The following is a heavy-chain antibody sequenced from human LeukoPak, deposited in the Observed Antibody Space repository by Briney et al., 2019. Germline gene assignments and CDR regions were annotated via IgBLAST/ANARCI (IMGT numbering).Heavy chain of an antibody. CDR2: IYYSGST. J-gene: IGHJ4*02. V-gene: IGHV4-31*03. CDR3: AVINSPYYYDSSGFDY. CDR1: GGSISSGGYY. D-gene: IGHD3-22*01. Sequence: TLSLTCTVSGGSISSGGYYWSWIRQHPGKGLEWIGYIYYSGSTYYNPSLKSRVTISVDTSKNQFSLKLSSVTAADTAVYYCAVINSPYYYDSSGFDYWGQGTLVTVSS.